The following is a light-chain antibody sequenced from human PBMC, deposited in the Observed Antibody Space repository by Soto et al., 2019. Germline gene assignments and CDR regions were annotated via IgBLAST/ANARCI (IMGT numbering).Light chain of an antibody. V-gene: IGKV3-20*01. CDR1: QSVTSSY. CDR2: GAS. J-gene: IGKJ4*01. Sequence: EIVLTQSPGTLSLSPGERATLSCRASQSVTSSYLAWYQQKPGQAPRLRIYGASSRATGIPDRFSGSGSGTDFTLTLSRLEPDDFAVYYCQQCGTSPLTFGGGTKVEIK. CDR3: QQCGTSPLT.